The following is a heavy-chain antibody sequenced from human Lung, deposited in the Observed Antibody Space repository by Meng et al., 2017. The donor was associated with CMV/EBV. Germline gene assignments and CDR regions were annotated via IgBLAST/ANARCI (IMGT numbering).Heavy chain of an antibody. CDR2: ISGSGGST. CDR3: ANVVVTAMRNPDY. D-gene: IGHD2-21*02. CDR1: GFTFSSYA. V-gene: IGHV3-23*01. J-gene: IGHJ4*02. Sequence: EVQLLEXXXGXVXXGGXLSLSCAASGFTFSSYAMSWVRQAPGKGLEWVSAISGSGGSTYYADSVKGRFTISRDNSKNTLYLQMNSLRAEDTAVYYCANVVVTAMRNPDYWGQGTLVTVSS.